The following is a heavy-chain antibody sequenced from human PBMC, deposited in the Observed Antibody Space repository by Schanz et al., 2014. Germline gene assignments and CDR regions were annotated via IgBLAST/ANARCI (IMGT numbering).Heavy chain of an antibody. Sequence: QVQLVESGGGVVQPGRSLRLSCAASGFTFSSYGMHWVRQAPGKGLEWVAIIWYDGSNKYYADSVKGRFTISRDNSKNTLYLLMNSLRAEDTAVYYCARGPLGTSPWGQGTLXTVAS. J-gene: IGHJ5*02. CDR3: ARGPLGTSP. V-gene: IGHV3-33*01. CDR1: GFTFSSYG. D-gene: IGHD5-12*01. CDR2: IWYDGSNK.